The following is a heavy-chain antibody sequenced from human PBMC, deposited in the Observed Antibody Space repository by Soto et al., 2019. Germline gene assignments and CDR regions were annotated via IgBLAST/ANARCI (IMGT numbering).Heavy chain of an antibody. J-gene: IGHJ3*02. V-gene: IGHV1-69*01. CDR3: ARTYGTSDYRGNDVFDI. Sequence: QVQLVQSGAEVKKPGSSVKVSCNVSGGTFTTYGINWVRQAPGQGLEWMGGIVPIYDIANYAQNFQGRVTITADESTTTIHMELSSLRSEDTAIYYCARTYGTSDYRGNDVFDIWGQGTMVTVSS. D-gene: IGHD3-9*01. CDR1: GGTFTTYG. CDR2: IVPIYDIA.